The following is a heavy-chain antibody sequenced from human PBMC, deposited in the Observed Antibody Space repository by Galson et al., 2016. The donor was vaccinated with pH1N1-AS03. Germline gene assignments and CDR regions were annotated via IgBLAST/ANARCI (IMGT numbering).Heavy chain of an antibody. J-gene: IGHJ4*02. CDR3: ARDTARSFDY. D-gene: IGHD5-18*01. Sequence: SLRLSCAASGFTFSNYVINWVRQAPGKGLEWVSSITSSTKYIYYADSVKGRFTISRDNAKNSLFLQMNSLRAEDTAVYYCARDTARSFDYWGLGTLVSVSS. CDR2: ITSSTKYI. V-gene: IGHV3-21*01. CDR1: GFTFSNYV.